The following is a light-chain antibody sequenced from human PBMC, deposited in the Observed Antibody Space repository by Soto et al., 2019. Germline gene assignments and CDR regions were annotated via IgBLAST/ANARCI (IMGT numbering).Light chain of an antibody. CDR1: QSVSIS. V-gene: IGKV3-15*01. J-gene: IGKJ1*01. CDR3: QQYDNWPRT. CDR2: GAS. Sequence: EIVMTQSPATLSVSPGERATLSCRASQSVSISLAWYQQKPGQAPRLLIYGASYRATGIPARFSGSGSGTEFTLTISSLQSEDFAVYYCQQYDNWPRTFRQGTKVEIK.